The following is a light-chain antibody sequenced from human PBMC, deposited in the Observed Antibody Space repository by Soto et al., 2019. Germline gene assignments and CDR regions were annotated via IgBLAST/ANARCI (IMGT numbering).Light chain of an antibody. CDR2: EGN. J-gene: IGLJ1*01. CDR1: SSDVGSYNL. CDR3: CSYASSSTYV. V-gene: IGLV2-23*01. Sequence: QSALTQPASVSGSPGQSITISCTGTSSDVGSYNLVSWLQHHPGKAPKLRIYEGNKRPSGVSNRFSGPKSGNTASLTISGLQADDEADYYCCSYASSSTYVFGTGTKLTVL.